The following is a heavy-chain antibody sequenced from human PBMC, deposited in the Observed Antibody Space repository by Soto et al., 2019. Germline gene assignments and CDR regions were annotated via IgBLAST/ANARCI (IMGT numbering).Heavy chain of an antibody. Sequence: GGSLRLSCTGSGFTFDDYTMAWFRQAPGKGLEWLGFIRSKAYGGTTEYAASVKGRFTLSRDDSKSTAFLQMSSLKIEDTAVYYCSRDFGIVVSITQHWGQGT. D-gene: IGHD3-22*01. J-gene: IGHJ1*01. CDR2: IRSKAYGGTT. V-gene: IGHV3-49*03. CDR3: SRDFGIVVSITQH. CDR1: GFTFDDYT.